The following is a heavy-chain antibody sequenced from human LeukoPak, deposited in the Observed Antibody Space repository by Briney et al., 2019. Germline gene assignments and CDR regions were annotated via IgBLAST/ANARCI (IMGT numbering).Heavy chain of an antibody. CDR2: IKQEGSEK. V-gene: IGHV3-7*01. CDR3: ASYDYGDAHQD. J-gene: IGHJ4*02. Sequence: GXXLRLSCAASGFTLSRYWMSWVRQAPGKGVEWVTNIKQEGSEKYYVDSVKGRFTISRDNAKNSLYLQMNSLRAEDTAVYYCASYDYGDAHQDWGQGTLVTVSS. CDR1: GFTLSRYW. D-gene: IGHD4-17*01.